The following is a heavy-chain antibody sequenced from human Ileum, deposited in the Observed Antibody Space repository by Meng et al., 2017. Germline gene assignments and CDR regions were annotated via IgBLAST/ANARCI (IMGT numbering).Heavy chain of an antibody. CDR1: GYTFTSFG. J-gene: IGHJ4*02. Sequence: QVHLVQFGAEVKKPGASVMVSCKAFGYTFTSFGISWVRQAPGQGLEWMGGISVYNGNTNYAQKFQGRVTMTADTSTSTAYMELRSLRSDDTAVYYCARDYSGTSYRFSDYWGQGTLVTVSS. D-gene: IGHD1-26*01. CDR2: ISVYNGNT. CDR3: ARDYSGTSYRFSDY. V-gene: IGHV1-18*01.